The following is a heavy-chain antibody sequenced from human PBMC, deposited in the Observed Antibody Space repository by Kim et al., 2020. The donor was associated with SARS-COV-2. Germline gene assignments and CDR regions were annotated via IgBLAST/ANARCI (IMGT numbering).Heavy chain of an antibody. CDR1: GGIFSNYA. Sequence: SVKVSCKASGGIFSNYAISWVRQAPGQGLEWMAGIIPIYGTTTYAQKFRGRVTITADMSTSTVHMELSSLRFEDTAVYYCATERPYRYGHWYFDVWGRGTRVTVSS. CDR2: IIPIYGTT. J-gene: IGHJ2*01. CDR3: ATERPYRYGHWYFDV. V-gene: IGHV1-69*06. D-gene: IGHD5-18*01.